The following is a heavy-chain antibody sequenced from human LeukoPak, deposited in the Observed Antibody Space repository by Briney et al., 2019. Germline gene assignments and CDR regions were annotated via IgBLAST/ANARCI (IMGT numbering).Heavy chain of an antibody. CDR2: INHSGST. V-gene: IGHV4-34*01. J-gene: IGHJ4*02. Sequence: SETLSLTCAVDGGSFSGYYWSWIRQPPGKGLEWIGEINHSGSTNYNPSLKSRVTISVDTSKNQFSLKLSSVTAADTAVYYCARGHCSGGSCYYYWGQGTLVTVSS. CDR3: ARGHCSGGSCYYY. D-gene: IGHD2-15*01. CDR1: GGSFSGYY.